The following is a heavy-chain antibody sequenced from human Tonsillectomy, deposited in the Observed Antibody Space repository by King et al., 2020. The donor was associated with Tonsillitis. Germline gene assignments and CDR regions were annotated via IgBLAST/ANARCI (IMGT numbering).Heavy chain of an antibody. V-gene: IGHV4-59*01. D-gene: IGHD5-18*01. CDR1: GDSINSFY. CDR3: ARDEGARGYSYGYFDS. Sequence: VQLQESGPGLVKPSETLSLTCTVSGDSINSFYWSWIRQPPGRGLEWVWFIYYTGTTNYNPSLKSRVTISLYTSKNQFSLRLSPVTAADTAVYYCARDEGARGYSYGYFDSWGQGTLVTVSS. J-gene: IGHJ5*01. CDR2: IYYTGTT.